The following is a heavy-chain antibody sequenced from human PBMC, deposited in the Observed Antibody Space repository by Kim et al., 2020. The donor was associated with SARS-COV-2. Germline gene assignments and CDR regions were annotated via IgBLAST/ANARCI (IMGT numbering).Heavy chain of an antibody. V-gene: IGHV1-18*01. Sequence: ASVKVSCKASGYTFTSYGISWVRQAPGQGLEWMGWISAYNGNTNYAQKLQGRVTMTTDTSTSTAHMELRSLRSDDTAVYYCARSIAAGYSSGWYWGQGTLVTVSS. CDR3: ARSIAAGYSSGWY. CDR2: ISAYNGNT. D-gene: IGHD6-19*01. J-gene: IGHJ4*02. CDR1: GYTFTSYG.